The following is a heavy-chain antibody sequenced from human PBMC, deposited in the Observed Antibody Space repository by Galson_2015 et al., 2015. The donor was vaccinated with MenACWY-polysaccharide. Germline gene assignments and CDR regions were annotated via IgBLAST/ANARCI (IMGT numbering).Heavy chain of an antibody. CDR3: ARAYCDRTTCYGMDV. Sequence: SLRLSCAASGFTFSTYAIHWVRQAPGKGLEWVAVISYDGSNKYFADSVMGRLTISRDNSRNTLYLQMNSPTLEDTAVYYCARAYCDRTTCYGMDVWGQGTTVTVSS. J-gene: IGHJ6*02. D-gene: IGHD2-2*01. CDR2: ISYDGSNK. V-gene: IGHV3-30-3*01. CDR1: GFTFSTYA.